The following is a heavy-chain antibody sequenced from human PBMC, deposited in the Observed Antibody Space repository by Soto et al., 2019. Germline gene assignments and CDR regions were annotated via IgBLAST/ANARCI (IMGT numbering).Heavy chain of an antibody. CDR3: ARRPYYYSSGWYYFDY. CDR2: IYYSGST. J-gene: IGHJ4*02. CDR1: GGSISSSSYY. V-gene: IGHV4-39*01. Sequence: ETLSLTCTVSGGSISSSSYYWGWIRQPPGKGLEWIGSIYYSGSTYYNPSLKSRVTISVDTSKNQFSLKLSSVTAADTAVYYCARRPYYYSSGWYYFDYWGQGTLVTVSS. D-gene: IGHD6-19*01.